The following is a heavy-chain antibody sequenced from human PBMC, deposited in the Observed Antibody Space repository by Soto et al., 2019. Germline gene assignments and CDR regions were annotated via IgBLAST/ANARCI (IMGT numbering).Heavy chain of an antibody. V-gene: IGHV4-59*01. CDR2: IYYSGST. CDR1: GGSISSYY. CDR3: ARAGDDSSGYYYYYFDY. J-gene: IGHJ4*02. Sequence: SETLSLTCTVSGGSISSYYWSWIRQPPGKGMEWIGYIYYSGSTNYNPSLKSRVTISVDTSKNQFSLKLSSVTAADTAVYYCARAGDDSSGYYYYYFDYWGQGTLVTVSS. D-gene: IGHD3-22*01.